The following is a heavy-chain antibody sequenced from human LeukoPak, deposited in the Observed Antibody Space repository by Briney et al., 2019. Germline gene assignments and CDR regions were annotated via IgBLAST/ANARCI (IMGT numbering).Heavy chain of an antibody. J-gene: IGHJ4*02. Sequence: PSETLSLTCTVSGGSISSSSYYWGWIRQPPGKGLEWIGSIYYSGSTYYNPSLKSRVTISVDTSKNQFSLKLNSVTPEDTAVYYCARDPHVVAARRSYYFDYWGQGTLVTVSS. CDR2: IYYSGST. D-gene: IGHD6-6*01. V-gene: IGHV4-39*02. CDR1: GGSISSSSYY. CDR3: ARDPHVVAARRSYYFDY.